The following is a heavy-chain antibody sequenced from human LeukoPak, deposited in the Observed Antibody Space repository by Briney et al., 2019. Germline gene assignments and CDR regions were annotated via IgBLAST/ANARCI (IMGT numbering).Heavy chain of an antibody. CDR2: MNPNSGNT. CDR1: GYTFTSYD. V-gene: IGHV1-8*01. J-gene: IGHJ6*02. CDR3: ARGHRVRCGSSWPVV. D-gene: IGHD6-13*01. Sequence: ASVKVSCKASGYTFTSYDINWVRQATGQGLEWMGWMNPNSGNTGYAQKFQGRVTMTRNTSISTAYMELSSLRSEDTAVYYCARGHRVRCGSSWPVVWGQGTTVTVSS.